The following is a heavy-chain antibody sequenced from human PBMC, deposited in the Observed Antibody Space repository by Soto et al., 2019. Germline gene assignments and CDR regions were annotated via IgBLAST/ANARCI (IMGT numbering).Heavy chain of an antibody. J-gene: IGHJ6*03. Sequence: VSCKASGYTFTSYGIIWVRQSPGQGLEWMGWISAYNDNTNYAQKLQGRVTMTTDTSTSTAYMELRSLRSDDTAVYYCARDKVPYSKHPYYMDVWGKGTTVTVSS. CDR2: ISAYNDNT. CDR3: ARDKVPYSKHPYYMDV. V-gene: IGHV1-18*01. D-gene: IGHD4-4*01. CDR1: GYTFTSYG.